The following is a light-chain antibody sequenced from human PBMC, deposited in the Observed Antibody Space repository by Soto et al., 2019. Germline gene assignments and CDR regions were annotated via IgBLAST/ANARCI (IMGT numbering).Light chain of an antibody. CDR2: EGS. Sequence: QSGMTQPSSLSGSPGQSSTLSCTGTISDVGSYNLVSWYQQHPGKAPKLMIYEGSKRPSGVSNRFSGSKSGNTASLTISGLQAEDEADYYCCSFAGSNTFVFRTWTKVTVL. V-gene: IGLV2-23*03. J-gene: IGLJ1*01. CDR1: ISDVGSYNL. CDR3: CSFAGSNTFV.